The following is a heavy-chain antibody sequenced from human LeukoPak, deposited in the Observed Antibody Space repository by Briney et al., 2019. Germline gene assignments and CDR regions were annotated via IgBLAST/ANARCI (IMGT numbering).Heavy chain of an antibody. V-gene: IGHV3-21*01. CDR1: GFTFSRYR. CDR2: ISGGSVYI. CDR3: AILGDTDFDY. J-gene: IGHJ4*02. Sequence: GGSLRLSCAASGFTFSRYRMNWVRRAPGKGRVWVSSISGGSVYIYYADSVKGRFTVSRDNAKNSLYLQMNSLRAEDTAVYYCAILGDTDFDYWGQGTLVTVSS. D-gene: IGHD3-16*01.